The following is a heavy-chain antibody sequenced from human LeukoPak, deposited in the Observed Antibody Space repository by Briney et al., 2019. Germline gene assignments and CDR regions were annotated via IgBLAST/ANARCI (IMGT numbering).Heavy chain of an antibody. CDR3: TGSFGELSFFDY. V-gene: IGHV1-69*10. Sequence: ASVKVSCKASGGTFSDYALNWVRQAPGQGLEWMGVFIPILGTANSTQKFQGRVTITADISTNTVYMELSSLRSEDTVVYFCTGSFGELSFFDYWGQGTLVTVSS. CDR2: FIPILGTA. J-gene: IGHJ4*02. D-gene: IGHD3-10*01. CDR1: GGTFSDYA.